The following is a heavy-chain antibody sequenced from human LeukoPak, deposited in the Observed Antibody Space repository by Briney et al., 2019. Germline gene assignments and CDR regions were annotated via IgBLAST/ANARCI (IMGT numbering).Heavy chain of an antibody. CDR2: ISSSSYI. V-gene: IGHV3-21*01. Sequence: GGSLRLSCAASGFTFSSYSMNWVRQAPGKGLEWVSSISSSSYIYYADSVKVRFTISRDNAKNSLYLQMNRLRAEDTAVYYCARAYYYGSGSPSNEGYYYGMDVWGQGTTVTVSS. J-gene: IGHJ6*02. CDR3: ARAYYYGSGSPSNEGYYYGMDV. CDR1: GFTFSSYS. D-gene: IGHD3-10*01.